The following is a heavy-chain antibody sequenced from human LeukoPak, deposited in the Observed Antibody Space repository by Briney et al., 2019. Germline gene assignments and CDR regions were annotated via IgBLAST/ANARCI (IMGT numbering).Heavy chain of an antibody. Sequence: QPGGSLRLSCAASGFTFSHYSMNWVRQAPGKGLVWVSRINSDGSTTNYADSVKGRFTISRDNAKNTLYLQMNSLRADDTAVYYCARSRWLDAFDYWGQGTLVTVSS. D-gene: IGHD6-19*01. CDR1: GFTFSHYS. CDR3: ARSRWLDAFDY. V-gene: IGHV3-74*01. CDR2: INSDGSTT. J-gene: IGHJ4*02.